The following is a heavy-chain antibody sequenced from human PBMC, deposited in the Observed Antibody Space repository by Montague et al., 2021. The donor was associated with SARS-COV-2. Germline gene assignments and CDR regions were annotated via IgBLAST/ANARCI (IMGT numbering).Heavy chain of an antibody. V-gene: IGHV6-1*01. J-gene: IGHJ4*02. CDR1: GDSVSSNSAA. Sequence: CAISGDSVSSNSAAWNWIRQSPSRGRELLGRTYYRSKWYNDYAVXLKXRISINPDTSKNQFSLQLNSVTAEDTAVYYCARELRRIIMIVDIRGFDYWGQGTLVTVSS. CDR2: TYYRSKWYN. D-gene: IGHD3-22*01. CDR3: ARELRRIIMIVDIRGFDY.